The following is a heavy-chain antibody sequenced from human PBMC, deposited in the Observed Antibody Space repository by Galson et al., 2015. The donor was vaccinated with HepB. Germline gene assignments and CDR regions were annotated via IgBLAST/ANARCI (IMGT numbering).Heavy chain of an antibody. D-gene: IGHD6-13*01. Sequence: SLRLSCAASGFTFSSYWMSWVRQAPGKGLEWVANIKQDGSEKYYVDSVKGRFTISRDNAKNSLYLQMNSLRTEDTAVYYCARPFYSSSWYYEDDAGFDYWGQGTLVTVSS. CDR2: IKQDGSEK. CDR3: ARPFYSSSWYYEDDAGFDY. V-gene: IGHV3-7*03. J-gene: IGHJ4*02. CDR1: GFTFSSYW.